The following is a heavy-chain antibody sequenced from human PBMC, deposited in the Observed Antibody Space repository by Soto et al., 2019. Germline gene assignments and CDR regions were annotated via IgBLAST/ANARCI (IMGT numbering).Heavy chain of an antibody. CDR3: ARDILLWFGELPPRAHDAFDI. Sequence: QVQLQESGPGLVKPSQILSLTCTVSGGSISSGGYFWSWIRQHPGKGLEWIGDINYSGSTYSNPSLKSRVTISVDTSKNQFSLKLSSVTAADTAVYYCARDILLWFGELPPRAHDAFDIWGQGTMVTVSS. J-gene: IGHJ3*02. D-gene: IGHD3-10*01. CDR1: GGSISSGGYF. CDR2: INYSGST. V-gene: IGHV4-31*03.